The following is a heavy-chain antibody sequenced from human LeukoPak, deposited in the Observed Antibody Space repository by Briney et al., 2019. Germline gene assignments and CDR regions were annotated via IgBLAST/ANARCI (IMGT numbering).Heavy chain of an antibody. CDR2: ISYDGSNK. CDR1: GFTFSSYG. V-gene: IGHV3-30*18. Sequence: GGSLRLSCAASGFTFSSYGMHWVRQAPGKGLEWVAVISYDGSNKYYADSVKGRFTISRDNSKNTLYLQMNSLRAEDTAVYYCAKDKVPYYYYMDVWGKGTTVTISS. CDR3: AKDKVPYYYYMDV. J-gene: IGHJ6*03.